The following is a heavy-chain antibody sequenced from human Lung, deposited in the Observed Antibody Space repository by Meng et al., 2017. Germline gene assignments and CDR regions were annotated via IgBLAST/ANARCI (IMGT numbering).Heavy chain of an antibody. V-gene: IGHV3-30*01. CDR1: GFTFNTYA. CDR3: ARDKPPNDV. CDR2: MSFDGAQI. Sequence: QVGLVESGGGVGQPWGSLRLSCAASGFTFNTYAMHWVRQAPGKGLEWVSLMSFDGAQIYYSDSVRGRFTISRDNSKNTLYLQMNSLRAEDTAVYYCARDKPPNDVWGRGTLVTVSS. J-gene: IGHJ2*01.